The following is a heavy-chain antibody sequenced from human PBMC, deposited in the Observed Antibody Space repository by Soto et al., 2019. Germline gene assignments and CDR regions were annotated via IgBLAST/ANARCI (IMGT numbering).Heavy chain of an antibody. Sequence: QVQLVQSGAEVKKPGSSVKVSCKASGGTFSSYAISWVRQAPGQGLEWMGGIIPIFGTANYAQKFQGRVTITADESTITAYMELSSLRSEDTAVYYCARPYTTPGIAVAGWFAPWGQGTLVTVSS. CDR2: IIPIFGTA. CDR1: GGTFSSYA. J-gene: IGHJ5*02. D-gene: IGHD6-19*01. CDR3: ARPYTTPGIAVAGWFAP. V-gene: IGHV1-69*01.